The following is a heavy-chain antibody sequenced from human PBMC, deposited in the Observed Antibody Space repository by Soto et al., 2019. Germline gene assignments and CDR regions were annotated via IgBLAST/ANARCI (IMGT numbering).Heavy chain of an antibody. D-gene: IGHD3-22*01. Sequence: PSETLSLTCIVSGGSVSSSNWWSWVRQPPGKGLEWIGEIYHSGSTTYNPSLKSRATISVDKSENQFSLRLKSVTAADTAVYYCASVGSDYDNSGYYLPWGRGTLVTVSS. CDR3: ASVGSDYDNSGYYLP. CDR1: GGSVSSSNW. CDR2: IYHSGST. J-gene: IGHJ5*02. V-gene: IGHV4-4*02.